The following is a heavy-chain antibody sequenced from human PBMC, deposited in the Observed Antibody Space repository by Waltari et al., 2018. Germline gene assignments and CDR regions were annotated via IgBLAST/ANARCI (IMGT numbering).Heavy chain of an antibody. CDR3: ARDQWAFGGVIVNYYYGMGV. Sequence: SWIRQPAGKGLEWIGYIYTSGSTNYNPSLKSRVTISVDTSKNQFSLKLSSVTAADTAVYYCARDQWAFGGVIVNYYYGMGVWGQGTTVTVSS. D-gene: IGHD3-16*02. CDR2: IYTSGST. J-gene: IGHJ6*02. V-gene: IGHV4-61*09.